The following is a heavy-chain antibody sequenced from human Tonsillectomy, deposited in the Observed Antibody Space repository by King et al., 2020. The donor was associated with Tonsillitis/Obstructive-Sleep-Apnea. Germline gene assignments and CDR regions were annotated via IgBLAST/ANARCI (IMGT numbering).Heavy chain of an antibody. CDR2: IYYSGST. Sequence: LPLQESGPGLVKPSETLSLTCTVSGGSISSSSYYWGWIRQPPGKGLEWIGSIYYSGSTYYNPSLKSRVTISVDTSKNQFSLKLSSVTAADTAVYYCARQGYCSSTSCPHRWFDPWGQGTLVTVSS. CDR3: ARQGYCSSTSCPHRWFDP. V-gene: IGHV4-39*01. J-gene: IGHJ5*02. CDR1: GGSISSSSYY. D-gene: IGHD2-2*01.